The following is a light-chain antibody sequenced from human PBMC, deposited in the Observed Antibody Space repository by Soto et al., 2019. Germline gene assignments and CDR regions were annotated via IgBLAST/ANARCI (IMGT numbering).Light chain of an antibody. CDR1: SSKIGSNT. J-gene: IGLJ2*01. CDR2: SNN. V-gene: IGLV1-44*01. CDR3: VAWDDSLNGYVV. Sequence: QSVLTQPPSASGTPGQRVTISFSGSSSKIGSNTVNWYQQLPGTAPKLVIYSNNQRPSGVPDRFSGSKSGTSASLAISGLQSEDEADYYCVAWDDSLNGYVVFGGGTKVTVL.